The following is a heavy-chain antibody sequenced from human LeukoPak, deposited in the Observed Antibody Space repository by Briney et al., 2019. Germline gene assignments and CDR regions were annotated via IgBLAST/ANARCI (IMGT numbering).Heavy chain of an antibody. Sequence: GGSLRLSCAASAFTFRSFGMQWVRQAPGKGLEWVAFISSDGGNVYYAGSVSGRFGISRDNFKATLYLQMNSLRPEDTAVYYCAKGQQGHMWLDNWGQGTLVIVSS. CDR1: AFTFRSFG. D-gene: IGHD6-13*01. CDR3: AKGQQGHMWLDN. CDR2: ISSDGGNV. J-gene: IGHJ4*02. V-gene: IGHV3-30*18.